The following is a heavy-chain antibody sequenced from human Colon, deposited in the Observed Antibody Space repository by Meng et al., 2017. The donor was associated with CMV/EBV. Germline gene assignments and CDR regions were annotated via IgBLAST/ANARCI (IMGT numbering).Heavy chain of an antibody. Sequence: AYGFTFSNYAMSWIRQAPGKGLEWVSYISSSGRTIFYTDSVRGRFTISRDNAKNSLFLQMNTLRAEDTAVYYCVRTPAATTGWFDPWGQGTPVTVSS. D-gene: IGHD6-25*01. J-gene: IGHJ5*02. V-gene: IGHV3-11*01. CDR1: GFTFSNYA. CDR3: VRTPAATTGWFDP. CDR2: ISSSGRTI.